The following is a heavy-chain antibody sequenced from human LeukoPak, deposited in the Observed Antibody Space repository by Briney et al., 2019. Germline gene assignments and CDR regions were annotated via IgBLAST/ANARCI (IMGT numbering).Heavy chain of an antibody. Sequence: GGSLRLSCAASGFTFSSYAMSWVRQAPGKGLEWVSAISGSGGSTYYADSVKGRFTISRDNSKNTLYLQMDSLRAEDTAVYYCAKGYYDSSGYYQLRIVDYWGQGTLVTVSS. CDR3: AKGYYDSSGYYQLRIVDY. CDR1: GFTFSSYA. V-gene: IGHV3-23*01. J-gene: IGHJ4*02. D-gene: IGHD3-22*01. CDR2: ISGSGGST.